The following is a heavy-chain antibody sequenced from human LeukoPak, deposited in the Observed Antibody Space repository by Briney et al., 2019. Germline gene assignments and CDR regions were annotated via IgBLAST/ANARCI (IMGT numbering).Heavy chain of an antibody. CDR2: INPNSGGT. CDR1: GYTFTGYY. J-gene: IGHJ4*02. D-gene: IGHD3-3*01. V-gene: IGHV1-2*02. Sequence: GASVKVSCKASGYTFTGYYMHWVRQAPGQGPEWMGWINPNSGGTNYAQKFQGRVTMTRDTSISTAYMELSSLRSDDTAVYYCASGGSIFGVELVGYFDYWGQGTLVTVSS. CDR3: ASGGSIFGVELVGYFDY.